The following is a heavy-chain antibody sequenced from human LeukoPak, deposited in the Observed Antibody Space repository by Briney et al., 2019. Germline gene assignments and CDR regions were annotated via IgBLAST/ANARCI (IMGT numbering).Heavy chain of an antibody. CDR3: AAGSGWSSEY. D-gene: IGHD6-19*01. CDR1: GLTSGSYW. V-gene: IGHV3-7*03. J-gene: IGHJ4*02. Sequence: GGSLRLSCAASGLTSGSYWMSWVRHTPGKGLEWVANIKHDGSERNYMESVKGRFTISRDNGKNSLHPQMNNLRAEDTAVYYCAAGSGWSSEYWGQGTLVTVSS. CDR2: IKHDGSER.